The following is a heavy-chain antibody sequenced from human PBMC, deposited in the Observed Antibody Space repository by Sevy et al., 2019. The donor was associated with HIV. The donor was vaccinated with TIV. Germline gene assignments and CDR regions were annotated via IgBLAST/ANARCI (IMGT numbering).Heavy chain of an antibody. V-gene: IGHV3-23*01. Sequence: GGSLRLSCAVSGFTFRSYAMSWVRQAPGKGLEWVSSISGPGALTYYAESVKGRFTISRDNSKNTLFLQMNSLRAEDTALYYWAKGDKPAADYAECVPNAFYIWGQGTMVTVSS. CDR2: ISGPGALT. CDR1: GFTFRSYA. D-gene: IGHD2-2*01. J-gene: IGHJ3*02. CDR3: AKGDKPAADYAECVPNAFYI.